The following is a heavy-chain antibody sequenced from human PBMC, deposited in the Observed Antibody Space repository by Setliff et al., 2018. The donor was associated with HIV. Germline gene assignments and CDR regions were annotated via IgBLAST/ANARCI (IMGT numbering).Heavy chain of an antibody. CDR3: ARGRDYYGSGSYYPLGY. V-gene: IGHV4-4*07. J-gene: IGHJ4*02. CDR2: IYTSGSA. CDR1: GDSISTDY. Sequence: PSETLSLTCTVSGDSISTDYWSWIRQPAGKGLEWIGRIYTSGSADYSPSLKSRVTISIDTSKNQFSLKLSSVTAADTAIYYCARGRDYYGSGSYYPLGYWGQGTLVTVSS. D-gene: IGHD3-10*01.